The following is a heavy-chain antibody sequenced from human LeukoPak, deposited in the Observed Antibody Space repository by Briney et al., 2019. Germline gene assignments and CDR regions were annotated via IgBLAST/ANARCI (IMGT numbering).Heavy chain of an antibody. CDR1: GFTFSDYY. J-gene: IGHJ6*02. D-gene: IGHD5-18*01. V-gene: IGHV3-11*04. CDR2: ISSSGSTI. CDR3: ARDTAMGYYYYYGMDV. Sequence: KPGGSLRLSCAASGFTFSDYYMSWLRQAPGKGLEWVSYISSSGSTIYYADSVKGRFTISRDNAKNSLYLQMNSLRAEDTAVYYCARDTAMGYYYYYGMDVWGQGTTVTVSS.